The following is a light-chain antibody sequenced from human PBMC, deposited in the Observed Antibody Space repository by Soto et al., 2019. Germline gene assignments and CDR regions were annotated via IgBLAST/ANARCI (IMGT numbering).Light chain of an antibody. J-gene: IGLJ2*01. Sequence: QSVLTQPPSASGSPGQSVTISCSGTSSDVGGYNYVSWYQQHPGKAPKLMIYEVSKRPSGVPDCFSGSKSGNTASLTVSGLQAEDESDYYCSSYAGSNNWVFGGGTKLTVL. V-gene: IGLV2-8*01. CDR3: SSYAGSNNWV. CDR1: SSDVGGYNY. CDR2: EVS.